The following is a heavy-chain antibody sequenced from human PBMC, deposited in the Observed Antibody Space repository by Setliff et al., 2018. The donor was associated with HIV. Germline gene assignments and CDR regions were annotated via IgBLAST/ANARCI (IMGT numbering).Heavy chain of an antibody. J-gene: IGHJ3*02. CDR1: GYTFTGYY. CDR2: INPNSGST. CDR3: ARETLRWKSRAFDI. V-gene: IGHV1-2*02. Sequence: ASVKVSCKASGYTFTGYYMHWVRQAPGQGLEWMGWINPNSGSTNYAQKFQGRVTMTRDTSISTAYMELSRLRSDDTAVYYCARETLRWKSRAFDIWGQGTMVTVSS. D-gene: IGHD4-17*01.